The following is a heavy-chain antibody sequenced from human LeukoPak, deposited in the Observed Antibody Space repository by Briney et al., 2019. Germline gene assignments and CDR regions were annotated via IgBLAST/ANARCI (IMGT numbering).Heavy chain of an antibody. Sequence: GGSLRLSCAGSGVTFDDYALHWVRQPPGKGLEWVSGIGWDSGFIGYADSVKGRFTISRDNAKNSLYLQMNSLRAEDMALYYCAKENSGIDDAFDIWGQGTMVTVSS. CDR2: IGWDSGFI. J-gene: IGHJ3*02. CDR3: AKENSGIDDAFDI. V-gene: IGHV3-9*03. D-gene: IGHD3-10*01. CDR1: GVTFDDYA.